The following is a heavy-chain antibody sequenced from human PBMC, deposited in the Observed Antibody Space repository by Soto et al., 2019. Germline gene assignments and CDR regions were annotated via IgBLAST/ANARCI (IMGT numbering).Heavy chain of an antibody. V-gene: IGHV3-23*01. CDR3: AKKGLGSLKTFCSNSDCHYAFDL. J-gene: IGHJ3*01. Sequence: EVQLLESGGGLVQPGGSLRLSCAASGFTCINYAMIWVRQAPGKGLEWVSTISGGGDGTYYADSVKGHFTISRDNSKNTLYLQMNSLRAEDTAIYYCAKKGLGSLKTFCSNSDCHYAFDLWGQGTVVTVSS. D-gene: IGHD2-8*01. CDR2: ISGGGDGT. CDR1: GFTCINYA.